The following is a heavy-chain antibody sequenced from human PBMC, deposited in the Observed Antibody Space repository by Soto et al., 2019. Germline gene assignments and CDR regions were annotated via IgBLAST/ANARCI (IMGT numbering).Heavy chain of an antibody. Sequence: QVQLVESGGGVVQPGRSLRLSCAASGFTFSSYGMHWVRQAPGKGLEWVAVISYDGSNKYYADSVKGRFTISRDNSKNTLYLQMNSLRDEDTAVYYCAKEGSDYDILTGSGYYGMDVWGQGTTVTVSS. CDR2: ISYDGSNK. J-gene: IGHJ6*02. V-gene: IGHV3-30*18. CDR3: AKEGSDYDILTGSGYYGMDV. D-gene: IGHD3-9*01. CDR1: GFTFSSYG.